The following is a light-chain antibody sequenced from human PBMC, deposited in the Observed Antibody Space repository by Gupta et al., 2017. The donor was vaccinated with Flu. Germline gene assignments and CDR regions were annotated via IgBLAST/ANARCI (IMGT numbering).Light chain of an antibody. CDR1: QSVSSSY. Sequence: EIVLTQSPGTLSLSPGERATLSCRASQSVSSSYLAWYQQKPGQAPRLLIYGASSRATGIPDRFSGSGSGTDFTLTMSRREPEDFAVYYCQQECSSPLTFGGGTKVEIK. CDR2: GAS. CDR3: QQECSSPLT. J-gene: IGKJ4*01. V-gene: IGKV3-20*01.